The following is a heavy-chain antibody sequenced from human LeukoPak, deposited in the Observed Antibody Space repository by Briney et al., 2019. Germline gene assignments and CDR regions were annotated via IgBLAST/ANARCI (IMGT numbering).Heavy chain of an antibody. CDR3: ARGHYYDSSGYYHFDY. Sequence: ASVKVSCKTSGYTFSRYGISWARQAPGQGLEWMGCIIGYSDNTKYAQNLQGRVTMTTDTSTSTAYMELRSLTSDDTAVYYCARGHYYDSSGYYHFDYWGQGTPVTVSS. CDR2: IIGYSDNT. J-gene: IGHJ4*02. V-gene: IGHV1-18*01. CDR1: GYTFSRYG. D-gene: IGHD3-22*01.